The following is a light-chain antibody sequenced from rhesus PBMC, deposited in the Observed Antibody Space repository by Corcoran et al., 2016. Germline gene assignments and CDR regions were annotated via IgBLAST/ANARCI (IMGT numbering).Light chain of an antibody. J-gene: IGKJ1*01. CDR2: DAS. CDR1: QAINKY. V-gene: IGKV1-33*02. Sequence: DIQMTQSPSSLSASVRDTVTITCQASQAINKYLAWYQQKPGRAPKLLIYDASTLESGVQSRFIGSGSGTECTLTISSLQPEDFATYYCQQHNYYPWTFGQGTKVEVK. CDR3: QQHNYYPWT.